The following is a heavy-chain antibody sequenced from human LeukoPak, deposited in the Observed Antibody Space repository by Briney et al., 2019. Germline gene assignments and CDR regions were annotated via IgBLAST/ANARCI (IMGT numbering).Heavy chain of an antibody. D-gene: IGHD6-13*01. J-gene: IGHJ4*02. CDR3: ARGYSSSWVLDY. CDR1: GGSFSGYY. V-gene: IGHV4-34*01. CDR2: INHSGST. Sequence: PSETLSLTCAVYGGSFSGYYWSWIRQPPGKGLEWIGEINHSGSTNYNPSLKSRVTISVDTSKNQFSLKLSSVTAADTAVYYCARGYSSSWVLDYWGQGTLVTVSS.